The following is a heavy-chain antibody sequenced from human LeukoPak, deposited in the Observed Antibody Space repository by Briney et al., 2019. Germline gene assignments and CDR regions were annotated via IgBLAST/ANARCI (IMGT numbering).Heavy chain of an antibody. J-gene: IGHJ5*02. V-gene: IGHV1-8*01. D-gene: IGHD3-9*01. CDR3: ARRDYDILTGYSNWFDP. CDR2: MNPNSGNT. Sequence: ASVKVSCKASGYTFTSYDINWVQQATGRGLEWMGWMNPNSGNTGYAQKFQGRVTMTRNTSISTAYMELSSLRSEDTAVYYCARRDYDILTGYSNWFDPWGQGTLVTVSS. CDR1: GYTFTSYD.